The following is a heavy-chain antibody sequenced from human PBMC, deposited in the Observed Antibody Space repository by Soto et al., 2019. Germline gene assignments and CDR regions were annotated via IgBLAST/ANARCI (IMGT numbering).Heavy chain of an antibody. CDR2: IIPIFGTA. CDR3: AKDTAMDPHAFDI. CDR1: GGTFSSYA. J-gene: IGHJ3*02. V-gene: IGHV1-69*13. Sequence: SVKVSCKASGGTFSSYAISWVRQAPGQGLEWMGGIIPIFGTANYAQKFQGRVTITADESTSTAYMELSSLRSEDTAVYYCAKDTAMDPHAFDIWGQGTMVTVSS. D-gene: IGHD5-18*01.